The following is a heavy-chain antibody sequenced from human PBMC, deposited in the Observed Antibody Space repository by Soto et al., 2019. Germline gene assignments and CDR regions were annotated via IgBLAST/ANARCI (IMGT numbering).Heavy chain of an antibody. J-gene: IGHJ5*02. CDR1: GYTFTRYT. CDR3: ARGIATGQLDP. CDR2: INPDNGNT. Sequence: QVQLVQSGAEVKKPGASVKISCKASGYTFTRYTMNWVRQAPGTRLEWMGWINPDNGNTKSSQKFQDRVIITRDTSASTAYINLISLRSEETAFYYCARGIATGQLDPWGQGTLVTVSS. V-gene: IGHV1-3*01. D-gene: IGHD2-15*01.